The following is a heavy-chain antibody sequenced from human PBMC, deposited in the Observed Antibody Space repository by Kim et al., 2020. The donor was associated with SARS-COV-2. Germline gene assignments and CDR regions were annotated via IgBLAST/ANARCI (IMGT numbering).Heavy chain of an antibody. Sequence: GSTYYADSVQGRVTISRDNSKNTLYLQMNSLRAEDTAVYYCANLEYSSSWGQGTLVTVSS. CDR2: GST. V-gene: IGHV3-23*01. D-gene: IGHD6-6*01. J-gene: IGHJ4*02. CDR3: ANLEYSSS.